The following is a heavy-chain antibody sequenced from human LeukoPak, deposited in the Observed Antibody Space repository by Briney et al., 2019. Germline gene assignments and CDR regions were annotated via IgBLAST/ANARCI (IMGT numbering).Heavy chain of an antibody. CDR2: IWYDGSNK. CDR1: GYTFSSYG. V-gene: IGHV3-33*06. CDR3: AKDWNDVGLLDY. Sequence: GRSLRLSCAASGYTFSSYGMHWVRQAPGKGLKWVAVIWYDGSNKYYADSVKGRFTISRDNSKNTLYLQMNSLRAEDTAVYYCAKDWNDVGLLDYWGQGTLVTVSS. D-gene: IGHD1-1*01. J-gene: IGHJ4*02.